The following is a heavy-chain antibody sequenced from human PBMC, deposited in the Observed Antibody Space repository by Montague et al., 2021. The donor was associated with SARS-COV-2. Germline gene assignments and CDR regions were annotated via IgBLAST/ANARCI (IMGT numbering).Heavy chain of an antibody. CDR2: INHRGST. CDR1: GGSFSGYY. D-gene: IGHD4-17*01. J-gene: IGHJ4*02. V-gene: IGHV4-34*01. Sequence: SETLSLTCAVYGGSFSGYYWSWIRQPPGKGLEWIGEINHRGSTNYNPSLKSRVTISVDTSKNQFSLKLSSVTAADTAVYYCARGSTVTHYWGRGTLVAVSS. CDR3: ARGSTVTHY.